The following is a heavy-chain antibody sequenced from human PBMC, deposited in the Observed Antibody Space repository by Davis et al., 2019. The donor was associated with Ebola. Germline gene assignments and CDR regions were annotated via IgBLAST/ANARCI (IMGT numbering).Heavy chain of an antibody. Sequence: GGSLRLSCAASGCSASHYGMHWVRQTPPKGLELVPPISYDGSYKYYADPVKGRFTISRANSKNTLYLQMNSLRSEDTAEYYCAKDVEWLMEYWGQGTLVTVSS. CDR3: AKDVEWLMEY. D-gene: IGHD3-3*01. J-gene: IGHJ4*02. CDR1: GCSASHYG. V-gene: IGHV3-30*18. CDR2: ISYDGSYK.